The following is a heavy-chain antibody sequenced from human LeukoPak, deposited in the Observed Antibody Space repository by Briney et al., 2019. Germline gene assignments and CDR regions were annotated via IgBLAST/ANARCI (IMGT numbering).Heavy chain of an antibody. CDR1: GFAFMSYS. V-gene: IGHV3-48*02. J-gene: IGHJ1*01. CDR3: ASHYYGSGTEYLHH. CDR2: ISSSRSI. D-gene: IGHD3-10*01. Sequence: GSLSLSCTASGFAFMSYSMNWVRQAPGKGLEWVSYISSSRSIYYADSVKGRFTISRDNAKYSLYLQMNSLRDEDTAVYFCASHYYGSGTEYLHHWGQGTLVSVSS.